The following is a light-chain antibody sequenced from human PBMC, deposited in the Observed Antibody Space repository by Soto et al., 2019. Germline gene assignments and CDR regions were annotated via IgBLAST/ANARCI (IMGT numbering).Light chain of an antibody. CDR1: QSIYSH. V-gene: IGKV1-13*02. CDR2: HAS. CDR3: QQYSSYPT. J-gene: IGKJ1*01. Sequence: IQVTQSPSSLSASVGDRVTISCRASQSIYSHLAWYHQKPGKAPKLLIFHASSLESGVPSRFSGSGSGTEFTLTISSLQSDDFATYYCQQYSSYPTFGQGTKVDIK.